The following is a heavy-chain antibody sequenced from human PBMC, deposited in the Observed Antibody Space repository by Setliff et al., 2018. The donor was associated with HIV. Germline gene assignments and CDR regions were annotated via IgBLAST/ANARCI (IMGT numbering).Heavy chain of an antibody. CDR2: VSRSSSTI. D-gene: IGHD2-15*01. V-gene: IGHV3-48*04. CDR1: GFTFNNYN. J-gene: IGHJ4*02. Sequence: GGSLRLSCVASGFTFNNYNMNWVRQAPGKGLEWVSYVSRSSSTIYYADSVKGRFTISRDNAKNSLYLQMNSLRAEDTAVYYCAKYSPSGNNFDYWGQGTLVTVSS. CDR3: AKYSPSGNNFDY.